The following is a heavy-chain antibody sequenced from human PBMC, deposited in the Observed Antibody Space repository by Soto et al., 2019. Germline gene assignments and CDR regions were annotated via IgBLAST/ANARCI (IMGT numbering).Heavy chain of an antibody. J-gene: IGHJ4*02. CDR2: IGSSGSFM. CDR1: GFSFSSDS. V-gene: IGHV3-21*01. Sequence: PGGSLRLSCAASGFSFSSDSMGWVRQAPGKGLEWVSSIGSSGSFMSYADSVKGRFTISRDNAKNSLYLQMSGLKDEDTAVYYCARDPPTGTTLDWADSWGQGTLVTVSS. CDR3: ARDPPTGTTLDWADS. D-gene: IGHD1-7*01.